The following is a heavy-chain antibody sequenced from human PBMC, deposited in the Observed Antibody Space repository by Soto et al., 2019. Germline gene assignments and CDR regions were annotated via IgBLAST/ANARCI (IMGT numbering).Heavy chain of an antibody. J-gene: IGHJ4*02. CDR2: IIPMYGTT. CDR3: ARIGTLDWIDDY. CDR1: GGTFRSYV. Sequence: QVQLVQSGAEVKKPGSSVKVSCKASGGTFRSYVTSWVRQAPGQGLEWLGGIIPMYGTTYYAQTFQGRVTXSAXESTSTAFMERSSLRSEDTAVYYCARIGTLDWIDDYWGQGTRVTVSS. V-gene: IGHV1-69*12. D-gene: IGHD1-1*01.